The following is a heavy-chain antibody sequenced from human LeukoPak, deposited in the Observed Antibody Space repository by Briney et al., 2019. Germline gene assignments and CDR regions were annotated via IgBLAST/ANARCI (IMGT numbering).Heavy chain of an antibody. CDR3: ASLNRPAPRGAFDV. D-gene: IGHD3-10*01. J-gene: IGHJ3*01. CDR1: GGSISSSSYY. CDR2: IYYSGST. V-gene: IGHV4-39*07. Sequence: SETLSLTCTVSGGSISSSSYYWGWIRQPPGKGLEWIGSIYYSGSTYYNPSLKSRVTISVDTSKNQFSLKLSSVTAADAAVYYCASLNRPAPRGAFDVWGQGTMVTFSS.